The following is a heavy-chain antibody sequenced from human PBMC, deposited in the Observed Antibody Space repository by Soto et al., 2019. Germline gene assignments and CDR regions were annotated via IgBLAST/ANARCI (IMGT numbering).Heavy chain of an antibody. CDR3: ARGPTYSENGMVVPAKDGMDV. CDR2: IIPIFGRA. D-gene: IGHD2-15*01. CDR1: GGTFSSYA. V-gene: IGHV1-69*12. J-gene: IGHJ6*02. Sequence: QLQLVQSGAEVTKPGSSLKVSCKASGGTFSSYAFSWVRQAPGQGLEWMGGIIPIFGRANYAQKFQGRVTITADESTSTVYMELSSLRAEDTAVYYCARGPTYSENGMVVPAKDGMDVWGQGTTVTVSS.